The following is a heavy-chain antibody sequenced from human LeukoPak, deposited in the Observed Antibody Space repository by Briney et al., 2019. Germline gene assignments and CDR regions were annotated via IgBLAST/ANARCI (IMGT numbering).Heavy chain of an antibody. Sequence: GGSLRLSCAASGFTFSSYAMHWVRQAPGKGLEWVAVISYDGSNKYYADSVKGRFTISRDNSKNTLYLQMNSLRAEDTAVYYCAREYDFWSGYPFDPWGQGTLVTVSS. CDR2: ISYDGSNK. D-gene: IGHD3-3*01. V-gene: IGHV3-30-3*01. CDR1: GFTFSSYA. CDR3: AREYDFWSGYPFDP. J-gene: IGHJ5*02.